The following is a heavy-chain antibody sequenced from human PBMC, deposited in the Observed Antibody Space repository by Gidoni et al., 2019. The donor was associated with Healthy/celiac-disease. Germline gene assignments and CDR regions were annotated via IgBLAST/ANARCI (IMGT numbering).Heavy chain of an antibody. CDR1: GGSISSSSYY. Sequence: QLQLQESRPALLKPSETLSLTCTVSGGSISSSSYYWGWLRQPPGKGLEWIGRIYSSGSTYYNPSLKSRVTISVDTSKNQFSLKLSSVTAADTAVYYCARLAFMGGYYWGQGTLVTVS. D-gene: IGHD1-26*01. V-gene: IGHV4-39*01. J-gene: IGHJ4*02. CDR2: IYSSGST. CDR3: ARLAFMGGYY.